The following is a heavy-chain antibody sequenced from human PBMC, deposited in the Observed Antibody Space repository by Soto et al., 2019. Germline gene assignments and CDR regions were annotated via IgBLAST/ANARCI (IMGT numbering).Heavy chain of an antibody. D-gene: IGHD2-21*02. J-gene: IGHJ2*01. CDR1: GLTFTNHA. CDR2: ISAFSGSI. Sequence: EVQLLESGGGLVQPGGSLRLSCAASGLTFTNHAMSWVRQAPGKGLEWVSSISAFSGSIYYPDSGKGRFTISRDNSKSTLYLQMNTLRVEDTAVYYCAVTPYCGSDCPAYVYWYFDIWGRGTLVTVSS. CDR3: AVTPYCGSDCPAYVYWYFDI. V-gene: IGHV3-23*01.